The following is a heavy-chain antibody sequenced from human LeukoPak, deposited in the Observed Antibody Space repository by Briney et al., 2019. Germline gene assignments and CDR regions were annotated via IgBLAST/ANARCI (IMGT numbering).Heavy chain of an antibody. CDR2: ISSSSSYI. D-gene: IGHD7-27*01. J-gene: IGHJ4*02. Sequence: GGSLRLSCAASGFTFSSYSMNWVRQAPGKGLEWVSSISSSSSYIYYADSAKGRFTISRDNAKNSLYLQMNSLRAEDTAVYYCARDVTGDEDHWGQGTLVTVSS. CDR1: GFTFSSYS. CDR3: ARDVTGDEDH. V-gene: IGHV3-21*01.